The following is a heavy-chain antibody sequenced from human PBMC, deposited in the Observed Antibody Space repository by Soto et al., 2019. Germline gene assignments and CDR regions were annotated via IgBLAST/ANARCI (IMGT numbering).Heavy chain of an antibody. V-gene: IGHV4-4*07. CDR1: GGSISSYY. J-gene: IGHJ5*02. CDR3: ARGSDTFFDSGWFDP. Sequence: PSETLSLTCTVSGGSISSYYWSWVRQPAGKGLEWIGRIYTSGSTNYNPSLKSRVTMSVDTSKNQFSLKLSSVTAADTAVYYCARGSDTFFDSGWFDPWGQGTLVTVSS. D-gene: IGHD3-3*02. CDR2: IYTSGST.